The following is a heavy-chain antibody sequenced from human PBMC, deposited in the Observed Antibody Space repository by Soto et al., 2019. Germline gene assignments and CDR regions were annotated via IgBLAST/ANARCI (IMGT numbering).Heavy chain of an antibody. CDR3: AMNLISLDV. D-gene: IGHD3-22*01. Sequence: GGSLRLSRAASGFTFGSSWMTWVRQAPGKGLEWVAKIKQDGSETYYLDSVKGRFSISRDNAKNSLFLQMNSLRADDTGVYYCAMNLISLDVRGQGTTVTVSS. J-gene: IGHJ6*02. CDR1: GFTFGSSW. CDR2: IKQDGSET. V-gene: IGHV3-7*01.